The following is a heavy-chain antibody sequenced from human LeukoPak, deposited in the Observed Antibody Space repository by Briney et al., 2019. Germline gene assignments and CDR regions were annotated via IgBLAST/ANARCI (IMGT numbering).Heavy chain of an antibody. Sequence: PGGSLRLSCAASGFTFSDYYMTWIRQAPGKGLEWISYISSRSDEIFYADSVKGRFTISRDNAKNSLYLEMNSLRAEDTALYYCARDYLRVTGLIFDLWGRGTLVTVSS. V-gene: IGHV3-11*01. CDR2: ISSRSDEI. CDR1: GFTFSDYY. J-gene: IGHJ2*01. D-gene: IGHD3-10*02. CDR3: ARDYLRVTGLIFDL.